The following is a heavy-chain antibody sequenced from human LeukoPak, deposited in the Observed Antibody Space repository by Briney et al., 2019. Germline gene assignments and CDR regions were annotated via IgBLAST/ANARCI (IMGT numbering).Heavy chain of an antibody. D-gene: IGHD3-22*01. J-gene: IGHJ5*02. CDR3: ARATYYYDSSGYYHNWFDP. CDR2: ISYDGSNK. CDR1: GFTFSSYE. Sequence: PGGSLRLSCAASGFTFSSYEMNWVRQAPGKGLEWVAVISYDGSNKYYADSVKGRFTISRDNSKNTLYLQMNSLRAEDTAVYYCARATYYYDSSGYYHNWFDPWGQGTLVTVSS. V-gene: IGHV3-30-3*01.